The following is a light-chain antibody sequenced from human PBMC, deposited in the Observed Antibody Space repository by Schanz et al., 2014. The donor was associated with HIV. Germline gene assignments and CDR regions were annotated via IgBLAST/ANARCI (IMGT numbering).Light chain of an antibody. Sequence: QSALTQPASVSGSPGQSITITCTGTTSDVGGHNYVSWYQQQPGKAPKLIIYDVDYRPSGVSNRLSGSKSANTASLTISGLQAEDEGDYYCCSYTSSSTWVFGGGTQLTVL. J-gene: IGLJ3*02. CDR3: CSYTSSSTWV. CDR2: DVD. CDR1: TSDVGGHNY. V-gene: IGLV2-14*01.